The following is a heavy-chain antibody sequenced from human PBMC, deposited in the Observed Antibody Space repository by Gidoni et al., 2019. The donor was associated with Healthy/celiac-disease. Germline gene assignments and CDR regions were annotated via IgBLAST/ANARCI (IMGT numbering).Heavy chain of an antibody. CDR3: AMALGPLQWLGGNWFDP. CDR1: GGTFSSYA. Sequence: QVQLVQSGAEVKKPGSSVKVSCKASGGTFSSYAIGWVRQAPGQGLEWMGGIIPIFGTANYAQKFQGRVTITADESTSTAYMELSSLRSEDTAVYYCAMALGPLQWLGGNWFDPWGQGTLVTVSS. J-gene: IGHJ5*02. CDR2: IIPIFGTA. D-gene: IGHD6-19*01. V-gene: IGHV1-69*01.